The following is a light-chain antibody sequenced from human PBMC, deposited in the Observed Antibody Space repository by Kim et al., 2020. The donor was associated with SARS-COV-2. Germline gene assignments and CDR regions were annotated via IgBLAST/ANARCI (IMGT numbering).Light chain of an antibody. CDR3: QQYNSYST. J-gene: IGKJ1*01. CDR2: KAS. CDR1: QSISSW. V-gene: IGKV1-5*03. Sequence: DIQMTQSPSTLSASVGDRVTITCRASQSISSWLAWYQQKPGKAPKLLIYKASSLESGVPSRFSGSGSGTEFTLTISNLQRDDFATYYCQQYNSYSTFGQGTKVDIK.